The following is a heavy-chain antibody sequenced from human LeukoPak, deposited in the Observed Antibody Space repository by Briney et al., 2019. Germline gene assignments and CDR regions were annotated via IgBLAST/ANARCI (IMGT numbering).Heavy chain of an antibody. CDR3: ARPSYYYDSSGYYYYYGMDV. Sequence: GESLKISCKGSGYSFSSYWIDWVRQMPGKGLEWMGRIYPGDSDTRYNPSFQGQVTISADKSISTAYLQWSSLKASDTAMYYCARPSYYYDSSGYYYYYGMDVWGQGTTVTVSS. CDR2: IYPGDSDT. CDR1: GYSFSSYW. V-gene: IGHV5-51*01. D-gene: IGHD3-22*01. J-gene: IGHJ6*02.